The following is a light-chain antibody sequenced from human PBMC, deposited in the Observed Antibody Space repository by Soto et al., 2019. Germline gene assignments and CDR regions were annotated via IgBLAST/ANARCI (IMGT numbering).Light chain of an antibody. Sequence: QSVLTQPASVSGSPGQSITISCTGTRSDVGGYNYVSWYQRHPGNAPKLMIFDLSNRPSGVSNRFSGSKSANTASLTISGLQAEDEADYFCSSYTSSTTPYVFGTGTKLTV. CDR2: DLS. CDR3: SSYTSSTTPYV. V-gene: IGLV2-14*03. J-gene: IGLJ1*01. CDR1: RSDVGGYNY.